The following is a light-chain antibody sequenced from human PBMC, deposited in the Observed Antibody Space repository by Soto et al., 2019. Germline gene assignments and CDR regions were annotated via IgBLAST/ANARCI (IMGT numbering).Light chain of an antibody. J-gene: IGKJ2*01. CDR3: QQSYSTPYT. CDR2: AAS. CDR1: QSISSY. Sequence: DIQMTQSPSSLSASVGDRVTITCRASQSISSYLNWYQQKPGKVPNLLIYAASSLQSGVSSRFSGSGSGTDFTLTISSLQPEDFATYYCQQSYSTPYTFGQGTKLEIK. V-gene: IGKV1-39*01.